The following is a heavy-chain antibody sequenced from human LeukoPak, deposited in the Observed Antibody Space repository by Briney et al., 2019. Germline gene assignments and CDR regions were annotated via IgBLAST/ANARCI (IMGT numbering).Heavy chain of an antibody. CDR2: ISWNSGSI. CDR3: AREGGIAARSSWFDP. CDR1: GFTFDDYA. Sequence: GRSLRLSCAASGFTFDDYAMHWVRQAPGKGLEWVSGISWNSGSIGYADSVKGRFTISRDNAKNSLYLQMNSLRAEDTALYYCAREGGIAARSSWFDPWGQETLVTVPS. D-gene: IGHD6-6*01. J-gene: IGHJ5*02. V-gene: IGHV3-9*01.